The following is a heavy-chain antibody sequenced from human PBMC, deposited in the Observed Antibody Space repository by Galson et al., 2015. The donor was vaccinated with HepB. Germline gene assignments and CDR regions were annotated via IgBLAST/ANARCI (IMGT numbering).Heavy chain of an antibody. V-gene: IGHV1-2*04. CDR1: GYTFTGYY. CDR3: ARDYAAFGELFFDY. J-gene: IGHJ4*02. Sequence: SVKVSCKASGYTFTGYYMHWVRQAPGQGLEWMGWINPNSGGTNYAQKFQGWVTMTRDTSISTAYMELSRLRSDDTAVYYCARDYAAFGELFFDYWVQGTLVTVSS. D-gene: IGHD3-10*01. CDR2: INPNSGGT.